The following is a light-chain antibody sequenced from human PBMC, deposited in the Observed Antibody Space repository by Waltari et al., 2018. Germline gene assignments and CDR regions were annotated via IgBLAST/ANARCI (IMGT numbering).Light chain of an antibody. J-gene: IGKJ2*01. CDR3: QQYGSSPPYT. CDR2: GAS. CDR1: QSVSSSY. Sequence: EIVLTQSPGTLSLSPGERATLSCRASQSVSSSYLAWYQQKPGQAPRLLICGASSRATGIPDRFMGSGSGTDFTLTISRLEPEDFAVYYCQQYGSSPPYTFGQGTKLEIK. V-gene: IGKV3-20*01.